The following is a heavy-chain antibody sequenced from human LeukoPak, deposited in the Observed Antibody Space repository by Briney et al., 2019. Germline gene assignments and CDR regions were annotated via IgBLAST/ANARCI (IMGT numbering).Heavy chain of an antibody. CDR2: ISAYNGNT. CDR1: GYTFTSYG. Sequence: ASVKVSCKASGYTFTSYGISWVRQAPGQGLEWMGWISAYNGNTNYAQNLQGRVTMTTDTSTSTAYMELRNVRSEDTAVYYCARDSITGTGQPVDPWGQGTLVTVSS. CDR3: ARDSITGTGQPVDP. V-gene: IGHV1-18*01. D-gene: IGHD1-20*01. J-gene: IGHJ5*02.